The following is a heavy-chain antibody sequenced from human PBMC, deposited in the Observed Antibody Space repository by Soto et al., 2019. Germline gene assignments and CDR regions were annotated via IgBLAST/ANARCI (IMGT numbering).Heavy chain of an antibody. CDR1: GGSTRSSSYY. D-gene: IGHD3-22*01. Sequence: SETLSLTCTVSGGSTRSSSYYWDWIRQPPGKGLEWIGSIYYSGTTYYNPSLKSRVTISVDTSKNQFSLKLSSVTAADTAVYYCARLKSYYDSSGYLDYWGQGTLVTVSS. CDR3: ARLKSYYDSSGYLDY. V-gene: IGHV4-39*01. CDR2: IYYSGTT. J-gene: IGHJ4*02.